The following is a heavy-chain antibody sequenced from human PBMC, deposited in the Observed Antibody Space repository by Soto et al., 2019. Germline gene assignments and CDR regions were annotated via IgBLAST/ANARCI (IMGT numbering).Heavy chain of an antibody. CDR3: ARSTEMSLGPHI. J-gene: IGHJ3*02. Sequence: GESVKISCKGSGYSFTIYCIGWVLQMPGKGLEWMGIIYPGDSDTRYSPSFQGQVTISADKSISTAYLQWSSLKVSDTAMYYCARSTEMSLGPHIWGQGTMVTVSS. D-gene: IGHD3-10*01. CDR2: IYPGDSDT. CDR1: GYSFTIYC. V-gene: IGHV5-51*01.